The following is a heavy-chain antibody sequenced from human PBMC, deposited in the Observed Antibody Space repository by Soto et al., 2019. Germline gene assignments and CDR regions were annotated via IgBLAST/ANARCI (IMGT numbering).Heavy chain of an antibody. D-gene: IGHD1-26*01. CDR3: ARAGGSYQMGYFDY. CDR2: IIPIFGTA. J-gene: IGHJ4*02. Sequence: QVQLVQAGAEVKKPGSSVKVSCKASGGTFSSYAISWVRQAPGQGLEWMGGIIPIFGTANYAQKFQGRVTSPAHESTSTAYMELSSLRSEDTAVYYCARAGGSYQMGYFDYWGQGTLVTVSS. CDR1: GGTFSSYA. V-gene: IGHV1-69*12.